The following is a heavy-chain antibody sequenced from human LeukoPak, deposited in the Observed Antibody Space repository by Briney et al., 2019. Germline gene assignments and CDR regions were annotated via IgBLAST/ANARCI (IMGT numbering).Heavy chain of an antibody. CDR1: GFNLRTYN. V-gene: IGHV3-21*06. D-gene: IGHD2-21*02. CDR2: IDASGNYI. CDR3: ARDKGVTLRAYEI. Sequence: PGGSLRLSCVASGFNLRTYNMNWVRQAPGKGLEWVSFIDASGNYIQYADSMKGRFTISRDNAQNSLFLQLNSLRVEDTAVYYCARDKGVTLRAYEIWGQGTMVTVSS. J-gene: IGHJ3*02.